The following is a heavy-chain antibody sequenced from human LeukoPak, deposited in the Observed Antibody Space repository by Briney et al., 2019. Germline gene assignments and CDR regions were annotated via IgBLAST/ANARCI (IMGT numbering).Heavy chain of an antibody. Sequence: SETLSLTCAVYGGSFSGYYWSWIRQPPGKGLEWIGEINHSGSTNYNPSLKSRVTISVDTSKNQFSLKLSSVTAADTAVYYRARGNPSSSWYPSYFDYWGQGTLVTVSS. D-gene: IGHD6-13*01. CDR3: ARGNPSSSWYPSYFDY. CDR2: INHSGST. V-gene: IGHV4-34*01. J-gene: IGHJ4*02. CDR1: GGSFSGYY.